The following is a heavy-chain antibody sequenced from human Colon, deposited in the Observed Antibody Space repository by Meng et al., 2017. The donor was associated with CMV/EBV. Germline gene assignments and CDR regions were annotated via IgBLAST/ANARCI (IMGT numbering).Heavy chain of an antibody. CDR1: GFTFST. D-gene: IGHD2-21*02. CDR2: VVLVSGNT. J-gene: IGHJ4*02. Sequence: SVKVSCKASGFTFSTLQWVRQPRGQRPEWIGWVVLVSGNTHFAQELRGRATISWDMSTSTSHMELSTLRSDDTAVYYCVGGDCPNKYFAFWGQGTLVTVSS. V-gene: IGHV1-58*01. CDR3: VGGDCPNKYFAF.